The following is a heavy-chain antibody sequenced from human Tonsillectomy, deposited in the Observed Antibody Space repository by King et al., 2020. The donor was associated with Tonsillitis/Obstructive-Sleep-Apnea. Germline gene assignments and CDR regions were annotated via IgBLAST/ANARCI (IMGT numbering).Heavy chain of an antibody. Sequence: VQLVESGGGLVKPGGSLRLSCAASGFTFSNAWMSWVRQAPGKGLEWVGRIKSKTDGGTTDYAAPVKGRFTISRDDSKNTLYLQMNSLKTEDTAVYYCSTSHMVAFGGVIANFDYWGQGTLVTVSS. V-gene: IGHV3-15*01. CDR1: GFTFSNAW. J-gene: IGHJ4*02. D-gene: IGHD3-16*02. CDR2: IKSKTDGGTT. CDR3: STSHMVAFGGVIANFDY.